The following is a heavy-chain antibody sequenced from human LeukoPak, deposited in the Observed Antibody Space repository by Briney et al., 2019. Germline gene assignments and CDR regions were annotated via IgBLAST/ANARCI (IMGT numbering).Heavy chain of an antibody. J-gene: IGHJ5*02. V-gene: IGHV1-69*04. CDR2: IIPIFGIA. CDR3: ARDQDYDSSGPSWFDP. CDR1: GGTFSSCA. D-gene: IGHD3-22*01. Sequence: GASVKVSCKASGGTFSSCAISWVRQAPGQGLEWMGRIIPIFGIANYAQKFQGRVTITADKSTSTAYMELSSLRSEDTAVYYCARDQDYDSSGPSWFDPWGQGTLVTVSS.